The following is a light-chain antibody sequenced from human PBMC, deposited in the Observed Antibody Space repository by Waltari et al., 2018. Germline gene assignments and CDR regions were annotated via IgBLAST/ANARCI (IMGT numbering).Light chain of an antibody. CDR3: SSYTVTNPVV. J-gene: IGLJ2*01. V-gene: IGLV2-14*03. CDR2: AVS. Sequence: WYQHHPGSAPLLVIYAVSFRPSGVSIRFSGSNSGNPASLTISGLQAEDEALYYCSSYTVTNPVVFGGGTKLTVL.